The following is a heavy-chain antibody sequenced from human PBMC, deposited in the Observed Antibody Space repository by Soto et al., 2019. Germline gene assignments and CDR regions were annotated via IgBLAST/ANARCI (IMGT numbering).Heavy chain of an antibody. Sequence: SVKVSWKASGGTFSSYAISWVRQAPGQGLEWMGGIIPIFGTANYAQKFQGRVTITADESTSTAYMELSSLRSEDTAVYYCARDSLVVVTATAYYYYGMDVWGQGTTVTVSS. J-gene: IGHJ6*02. CDR2: IIPIFGTA. CDR1: GGTFSSYA. V-gene: IGHV1-69*13. D-gene: IGHD2-21*02. CDR3: ARDSLVVVTATAYYYYGMDV.